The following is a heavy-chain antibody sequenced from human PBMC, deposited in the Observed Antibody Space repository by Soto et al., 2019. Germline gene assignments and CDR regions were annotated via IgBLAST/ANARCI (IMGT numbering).Heavy chain of an antibody. V-gene: IGHV4-30-4*01. J-gene: IGHJ5*02. CDR2: IYYGGST. D-gene: IGHD3-22*01. Sequence: QVQLQESGPGLVKPSQTLSLTCTVSGGSISSGDYYWGWIRQPPGKGLDWIGSIYYGGSTYYNPSHNSRVIIAVDTTKNQYSLKLSSVTAAEAAVYYWASDGGGYYDSSGDYSGFDPWGQGTLVTVSS. CDR1: GGSISSGDYY. CDR3: ASDGGGYYDSSGDYSGFDP.